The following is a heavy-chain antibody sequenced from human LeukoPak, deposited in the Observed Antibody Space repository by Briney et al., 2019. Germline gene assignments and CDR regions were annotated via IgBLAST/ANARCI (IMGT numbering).Heavy chain of an antibody. CDR3: ARDRPIAARPGDY. CDR2: MNPNSGNT. V-gene: IGHV1-8*01. Sequence: GASVKVSCKASGYTFTSYDINWVQQATGQGLEWMGWMNPNSGNTGYAQKFQGRVTMTRNTSISTAYMELRSLRSDDTAVYYCARDRPIAARPGDYWGQGTLVTVSS. D-gene: IGHD6-6*01. CDR1: GYTFTSYD. J-gene: IGHJ4*02.